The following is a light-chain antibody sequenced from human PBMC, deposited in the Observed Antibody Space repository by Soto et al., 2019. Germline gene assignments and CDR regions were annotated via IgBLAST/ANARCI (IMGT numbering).Light chain of an antibody. CDR3: QQSYSIPYT. Sequence: DIQMTQSPSSLSASVGDRVTITCRASQSISSYLNWYQQKPEKAPKLLIYAASSLQSGVPSRFSGSGSGTDVPLTISSLPPEDFATYYCQQSYSIPYTFGQGTKLEIK. V-gene: IGKV1-39*01. CDR2: AAS. J-gene: IGKJ2*01. CDR1: QSISSY.